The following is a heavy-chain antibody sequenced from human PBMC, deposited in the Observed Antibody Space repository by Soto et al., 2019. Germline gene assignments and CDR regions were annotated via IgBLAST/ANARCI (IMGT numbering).Heavy chain of an antibody. CDR3: ARWGTTGGLDV. V-gene: IGHV3-30*19. D-gene: IGHD3-16*01. CDR2: TSYDGSDK. Sequence: QVHLVESGGGVVQPGTSLRVSCVGSGFTFRSYVIHWVRQAPGKGLEWVALTSYDGSDKYYGDSVRGRFTISRDNSRNTVDLKMNSLRLEDTALYYCARWGTTGGLDVWGQGTLVSVSS. CDR1: GFTFRSYV. J-gene: IGHJ1*01.